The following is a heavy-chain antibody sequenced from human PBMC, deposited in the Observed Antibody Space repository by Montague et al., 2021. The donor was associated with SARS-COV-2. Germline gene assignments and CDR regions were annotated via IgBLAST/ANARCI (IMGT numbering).Heavy chain of an antibody. D-gene: IGHD3-3*01. CDR3: ARSPRHYDCWSGYRPGHFDY. Sequence: SETLSLTCTVSGGSISSSSYYWGWIRQPPGKWLEWIGSIYYSGSTYYNPSLKSRVTISVDTSTNQFSLKLSSVTAADTAVYYCARSPRHYDCWSGYRPGHFDYWGQGTLVTVSS. CDR2: IYYSGST. CDR1: GGSISSSSYY. V-gene: IGHV4-39*01. J-gene: IGHJ4*02.